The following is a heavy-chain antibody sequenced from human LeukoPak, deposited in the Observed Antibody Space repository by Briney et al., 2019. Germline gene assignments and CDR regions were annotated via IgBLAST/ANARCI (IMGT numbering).Heavy chain of an antibody. CDR1: GYTFTGYY. V-gene: IGHV1-2*02. J-gene: IGHJ5*02. CDR2: INPNSGGT. CDR3: ARGWAWYCSSTSCPYNWFDP. Sequence: ASVKVSCKASGYTFTGYYMHWVRQAPEQGLEWMGWINPNSGGTNYAQKFQGRVTMTRDTSISTAYMELSRLRSDDTAVYYCARGWAWYCSSTSCPYNWFDPWGQGTLVTVSS. D-gene: IGHD2-2*01.